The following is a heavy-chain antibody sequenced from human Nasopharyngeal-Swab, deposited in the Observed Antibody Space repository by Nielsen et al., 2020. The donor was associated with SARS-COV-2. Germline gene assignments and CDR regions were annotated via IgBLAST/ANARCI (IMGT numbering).Heavy chain of an antibody. CDR3: AKVTIAAAGTGDYYYYYGMDV. V-gene: IGHV3-23*01. D-gene: IGHD6-13*01. J-gene: IGHJ6*02. Sequence: GESLKISCAASGFTFSSYATSWVRQAPGKGLEWVSAISGSGSSTYYADSVKGRFTISRDNSKNTLYLQMNSLRAEDTAVYYCAKVTIAAAGTGDYYYYYGMDVWGQGTTVTVSS. CDR1: GFTFSSYA. CDR2: ISGSGSST.